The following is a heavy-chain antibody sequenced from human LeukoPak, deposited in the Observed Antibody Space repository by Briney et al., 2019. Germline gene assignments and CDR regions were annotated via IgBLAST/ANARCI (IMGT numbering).Heavy chain of an antibody. J-gene: IGHJ4*02. V-gene: IGHV3-21*01. CDR3: ARYGRTELAAMHGGYDY. D-gene: IGHD2-2*01. CDR2: ISSSSSYI. Sequence: PGGSLRLSCAASGFTFSSYSMNWVRQAPGKGLEWVSSISSSSSYIYYADSVKGRFTISRDNAKNSLYLQMNSLRVEDTAVYYCARYGRTELAAMHGGYDYWGQGTLVTVSS. CDR1: GFTFSSYS.